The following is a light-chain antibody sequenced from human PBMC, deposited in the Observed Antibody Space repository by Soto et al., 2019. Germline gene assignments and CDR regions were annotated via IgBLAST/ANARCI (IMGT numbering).Light chain of an antibody. J-gene: IGKJ4*01. CDR1: RSVSSN. CDR2: AAS. Sequence: EIVMTQSPATLSVSTGERATLSCRASRSVSSNLAWYQQKPGQAPRLLIYAASTRATGVPARFSGSGSGTEFTLTISSLQSEDFANYYCQQYNNSPPLTFGGGTKVEIK. CDR3: QQYNNSPPLT. V-gene: IGKV3-15*01.